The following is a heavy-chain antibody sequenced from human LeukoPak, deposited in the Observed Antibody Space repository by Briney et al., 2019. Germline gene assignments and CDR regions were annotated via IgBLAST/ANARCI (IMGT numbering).Heavy chain of an antibody. Sequence: PGGSLRLSCAASGFTFSSYAMSWVRQAPGKGLEWVAAISGSGGSTHYADSVKGRFTISRDNSKNTLYLQMNSLRAEDTAVYYCASETSPTYYYDSSGYYTTRPFDYWGQGTLVTVSS. V-gene: IGHV3-23*01. D-gene: IGHD3-22*01. CDR1: GFTFSSYA. CDR2: ISGSGGST. CDR3: ASETSPTYYYDSSGYYTTRPFDY. J-gene: IGHJ4*02.